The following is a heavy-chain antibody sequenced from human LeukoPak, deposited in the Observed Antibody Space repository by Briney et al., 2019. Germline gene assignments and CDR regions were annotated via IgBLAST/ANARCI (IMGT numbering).Heavy chain of an antibody. CDR3: ARGLRFLEWFPCDY. D-gene: IGHD3-3*01. CDR2: ISSSGSTI. J-gene: IGHJ4*02. CDR1: GFTFSDYY. Sequence: GGSLRLSCAASGFTFSDYYMSWIRQAPGKGLEWVSYISSSGSTIYYADSVKGRFTISRDNAKNSLYPQMNSLRAEDTAVYYCARGLRFLEWFPCDYWGQGTLVTVSS. V-gene: IGHV3-11*01.